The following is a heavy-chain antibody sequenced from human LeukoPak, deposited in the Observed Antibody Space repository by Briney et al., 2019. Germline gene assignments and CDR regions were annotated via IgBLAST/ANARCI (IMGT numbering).Heavy chain of an antibody. CDR2: ISSSSIYR. Sequence: GGSLRLSCATSGFAFSSYTMNWVRQAPGKGLEWVSSISSSSIYRYSADSVRGRFTTSRDNAKNSLYLQMNSLRAEDTAVYYCARVRAHYYENSGYLAISGAFDIWGQGTMVTVSS. V-gene: IGHV3-21*01. J-gene: IGHJ3*02. D-gene: IGHD3-22*01. CDR1: GFAFSSYT. CDR3: ARVRAHYYENSGYLAISGAFDI.